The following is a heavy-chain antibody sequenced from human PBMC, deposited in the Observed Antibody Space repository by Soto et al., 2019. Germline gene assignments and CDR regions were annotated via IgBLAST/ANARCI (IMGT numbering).Heavy chain of an antibody. D-gene: IGHD3-3*01. V-gene: IGHV4-4*07. Sequence: ASETLSLTCTVSGGSISSYYWSWIRQPAGKGLEWIGRIYTSGSTNYNPSLKSRVTMSVDTSKNQFSLKLSSVTAADTAVYYCARDGLSMDYDSWSGYYGLFDYWGQGTLVTVSS. J-gene: IGHJ4*02. CDR3: ARDGLSMDYDSWSGYYGLFDY. CDR1: GGSISSYY. CDR2: IYTSGST.